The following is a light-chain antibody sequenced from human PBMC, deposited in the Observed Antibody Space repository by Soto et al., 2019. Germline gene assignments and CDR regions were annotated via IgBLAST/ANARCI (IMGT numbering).Light chain of an antibody. V-gene: IGKV3-15*01. CDR2: GAS. CDR3: QQYNNWPPFT. CDR1: QSINNK. Sequence: EIVMTQSPATLSVSPGESATLSCRASQSINNKLAWYQQKPGQAPRLLIYGASTRATGIPARFSDSGSGTEFTLTISSLQSEDFAIYYCQQYNNWPPFTFGPGTKVDIK. J-gene: IGKJ3*01.